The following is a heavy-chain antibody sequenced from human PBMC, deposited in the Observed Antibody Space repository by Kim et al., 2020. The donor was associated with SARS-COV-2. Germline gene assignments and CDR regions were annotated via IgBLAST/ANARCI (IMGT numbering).Heavy chain of an antibody. Sequence: SLRLSCVGSGFTFGDYTMLWVRQAPGKGLEWVSGITKDNGIIGYVDSVRGRFTISRDNGANSLDLQMDRLRPEDTALYYCAKGGGSGTYSGDYWGQGTLVPVSS. J-gene: IGHJ4*02. V-gene: IGHV3-9*01. CDR3: AKGGGSGTYSGDY. CDR2: ITKDNGII. CDR1: GFTFGDYT. D-gene: IGHD3-10*01.